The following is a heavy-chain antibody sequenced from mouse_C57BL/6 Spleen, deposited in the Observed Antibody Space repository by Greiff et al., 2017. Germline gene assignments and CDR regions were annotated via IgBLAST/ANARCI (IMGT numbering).Heavy chain of an antibody. CDR2: FHPYNDDT. Sequence: VNVVESGAELVKPGASVKMSCKASGYTFTTYPIEWMKQNHGKSLEWIGNFHPYNDDTKYNEKFKGKATLTVEKSSSTVYLELSRLTSDDSAVYYCARRRYYGSSYGYFDVWGTGTTVTVSS. CDR1: GYTFTTYP. J-gene: IGHJ1*03. D-gene: IGHD1-1*01. CDR3: ARRRYYGSSYGYFDV. V-gene: IGHV1-47*01.